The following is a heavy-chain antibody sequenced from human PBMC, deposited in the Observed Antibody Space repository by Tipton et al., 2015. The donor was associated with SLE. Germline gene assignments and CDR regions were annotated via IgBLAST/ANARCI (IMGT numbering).Heavy chain of an antibody. D-gene: IGHD3-10*01. J-gene: IGHJ3*02. CDR3: ARGGVLGFHPSAFDI. Sequence: TLSLTCTVSGGSISSGSYYWSWIRQPPGKGLEWIGYIYYSGSTNYSGSTNYNPSLKSRVTISLDTSKSQFSLKLSSVTAADTAVYYCARGGVLGFHPSAFDIWGQGTMVTVSS. V-gene: IGHV4-61*01. CDR1: GGSISSGSYY. CDR2: IYYSGSTNYSGST.